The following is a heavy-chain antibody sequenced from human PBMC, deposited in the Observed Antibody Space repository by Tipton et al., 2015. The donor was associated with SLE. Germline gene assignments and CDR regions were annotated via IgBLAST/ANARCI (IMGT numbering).Heavy chain of an antibody. CDR2: LYYSGNT. CDR3: TSGSGGYQRTDY. Sequence: TLSLTCSVSGGSISSSSYYWGWIRQPPGKGLEWIGSLYYSGNTYYNPTLKSRVTISGDTSKNQFSLKLTSVTAADTALYFCTSGSGGYQRTDYWGQGTLVTVSS. CDR1: GGSISSSSYY. J-gene: IGHJ4*02. D-gene: IGHD5-12*01. V-gene: IGHV4-39*07.